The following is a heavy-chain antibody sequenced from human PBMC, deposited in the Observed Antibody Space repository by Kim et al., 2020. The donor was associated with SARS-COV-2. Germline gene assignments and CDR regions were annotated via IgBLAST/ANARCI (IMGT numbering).Heavy chain of an antibody. Sequence: GGSLRLSCSASGFTFSSYAMHWVRQAPGKGLEYVSAISSNGGSTYYADSVKGRFTISRDNSKNTLYLQMSSLRAEDTAVYYCVKSLGCSSTSCPLGNWFDLWGQGTLVTVSS. J-gene: IGHJ5*02. CDR1: GFTFSSYA. D-gene: IGHD2-2*01. V-gene: IGHV3-64D*06. CDR2: ISSNGGST. CDR3: VKSLGCSSTSCPLGNWFDL.